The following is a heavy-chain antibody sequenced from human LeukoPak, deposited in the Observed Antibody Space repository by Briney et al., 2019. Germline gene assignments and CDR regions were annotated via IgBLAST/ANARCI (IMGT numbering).Heavy chain of an antibody. CDR1: GDSVSSNSAA. J-gene: IGHJ4*02. CDR3: ARDQSNGVAGTVFDY. Sequence: SQTLSLTCDISGDSVSSNSAAWNWIRQSPSRGLEWLGRTYYRSNWSNDYAVSVKSRITINPDTSKNQLSLQLNSVTPDDTAVYYCARDQSNGVAGTVFDYWGQGTLVTVSS. D-gene: IGHD6-19*01. V-gene: IGHV6-1*01. CDR2: TYYRSNWSN.